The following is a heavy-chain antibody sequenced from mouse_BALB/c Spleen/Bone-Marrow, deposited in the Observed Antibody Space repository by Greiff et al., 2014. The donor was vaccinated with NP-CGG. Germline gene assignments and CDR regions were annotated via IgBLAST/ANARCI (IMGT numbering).Heavy chain of an antibody. V-gene: IGHV2-2*02. CDR1: GFSLTRYG. Sequence: QVQLQQSGPGLMQPSQSLSTTCTVSGFSLTRYGIHWVRQSPGKGLEWLGVIWSGGSTDYNAAFISRLSINKDNSKSQVFFKMNSLQANDTAIYYCARDYYYGSRAMDYWGQGTSVTVSS. J-gene: IGHJ4*01. CDR3: ARDYYYGSRAMDY. D-gene: IGHD1-1*01. CDR2: IWSGGST.